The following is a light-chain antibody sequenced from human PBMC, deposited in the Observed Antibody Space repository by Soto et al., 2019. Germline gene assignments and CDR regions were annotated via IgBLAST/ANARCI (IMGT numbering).Light chain of an antibody. J-gene: IGKJ4*01. V-gene: IGKV3-11*01. Sequence: EIVLTQSPATLSLSPGERATLSCRASQSVSSYLAWYQQKPGQAPRLLIYDASNRATGIPARFSGSGSGTAFTLTISSLGPEDFAIYYCQQYASPPLTFGGGTRVEIK. CDR3: QQYASPPLT. CDR1: QSVSSY. CDR2: DAS.